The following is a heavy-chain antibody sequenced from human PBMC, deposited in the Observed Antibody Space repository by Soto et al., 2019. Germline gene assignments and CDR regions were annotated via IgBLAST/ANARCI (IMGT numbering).Heavy chain of an antibody. CDR2: IDTDGSTT. CDR1: GFTFSNYW. CDR3: VRDSYISGYYYGMDV. V-gene: IGHV3-74*01. Sequence: EVQLVQSGGGLVQPGGSLRLSCAASGFTFSNYWMHWFRQAPGKGLVWVSRIDTDGSTTSYADSVKGRFTIPRDNAKNTLHLQMNSLRAEDTSVYFCVRDSYISGYYYGMDVWGQGTTVTVSS. D-gene: IGHD2-21*01. J-gene: IGHJ6*02.